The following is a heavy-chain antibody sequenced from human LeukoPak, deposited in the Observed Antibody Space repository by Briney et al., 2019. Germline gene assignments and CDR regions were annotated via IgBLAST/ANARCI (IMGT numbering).Heavy chain of an antibody. Sequence: GRSLRLSCAASGFTFSSYAMHWVRQAPGKGLEWVAVISYDGSNKYYADSVKGRFTISRDNSKNTLYLQMNSLRAEDTAVYYCAKDPERGDIVATIFDYWGQGTLVTVSS. CDR2: ISYDGSNK. V-gene: IGHV3-30-3*01. CDR3: AKDPERGDIVATIFDY. CDR1: GFTFSSYA. D-gene: IGHD5-12*01. J-gene: IGHJ4*02.